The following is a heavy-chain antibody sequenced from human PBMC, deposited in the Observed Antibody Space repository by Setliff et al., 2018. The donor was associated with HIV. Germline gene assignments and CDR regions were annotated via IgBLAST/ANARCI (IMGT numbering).Heavy chain of an antibody. J-gene: IGHJ6*04. V-gene: IGHV3-23*01. CDR3: STSRGIGNYDMAV. D-gene: IGHD3-10*01. CDR2: ISGSGAST. Sequence: GGSLRLSCAASGFTFSSCAMSWVRQAPGKGLEWILVISGSGASTYYADSVKGRFTISRDDAKNSLYLQINSLGLEDSDVYYCSTSRGIGNYDMAVWGKGTTVTVSS. CDR1: GFTFSSCA.